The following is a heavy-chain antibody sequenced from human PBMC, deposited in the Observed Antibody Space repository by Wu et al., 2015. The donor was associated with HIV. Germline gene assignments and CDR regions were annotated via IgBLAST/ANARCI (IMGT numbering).Heavy chain of an antibody. Sequence: EVQLLQSGAEVKEPGTSLKISCKVSGYTFSDYYIHWVQQAPGKGLEWVGLIDPQDGETKYAERFQGRVTITADTSRDTTFLEMSSLRSGDTAFYYCVTVSNARWGQGTLVTVST. J-gene: IGHJ1*01. CDR2: IDPQDGET. V-gene: IGHV1-69-2*01. CDR3: VTVSNAR. CDR1: GYTFSDYY.